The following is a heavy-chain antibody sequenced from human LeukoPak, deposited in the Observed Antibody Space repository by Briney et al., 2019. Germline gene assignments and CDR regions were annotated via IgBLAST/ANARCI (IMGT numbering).Heavy chain of an antibody. D-gene: IGHD1-26*01. V-gene: IGHV3-74*01. CDR2: INSDGSST. CDR1: GFTFSSYW. Sequence: PRGSLRLSCAASGFTFSSYWMHWVRQAPGKGLVWVSRINSDGSSTSYADSVKGRFTISRDNAKNTLYLQMNSLRAEDTAVYYCARDSIVGATPFDYWGQGTLVTVSS. CDR3: ARDSIVGATPFDY. J-gene: IGHJ4*02.